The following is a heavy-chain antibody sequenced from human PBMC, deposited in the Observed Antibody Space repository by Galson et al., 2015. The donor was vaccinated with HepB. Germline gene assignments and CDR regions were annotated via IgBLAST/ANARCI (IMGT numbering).Heavy chain of an antibody. CDR3: AKDALGSSGWYKEVGSFDY. Sequence: GYTFTDYFIHWVRQAPGQGLEWMGWISPNSGGTNYAQKFQGWVTMTRDTSISTAYMELSGLRSDDTAVYYCAKDALGSSGWYKEVGSFDYWGQGTLVTVSS. J-gene: IGHJ4*02. D-gene: IGHD6-19*01. V-gene: IGHV1-2*04. CDR1: GYTFTDYF. CDR2: ISPNSGGT.